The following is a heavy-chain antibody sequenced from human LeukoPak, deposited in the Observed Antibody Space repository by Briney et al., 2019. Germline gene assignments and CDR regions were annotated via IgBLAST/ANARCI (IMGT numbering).Heavy chain of an antibody. Sequence: PSKTLSLTCSVAGGSIINYYWSWIRQSAGTGLEWVGRIYITGSTTYNPSLQSRLSMSVDTSKNQFSLRLRSVSAADTAVYYCARLKYYDSTGYSPGYYMDVWGKGITVTVSS. J-gene: IGHJ6*03. V-gene: IGHV4-4*07. CDR2: IYITGST. D-gene: IGHD3-22*01. CDR1: GGSIINYY. CDR3: ARLKYYDSTGYSPGYYMDV.